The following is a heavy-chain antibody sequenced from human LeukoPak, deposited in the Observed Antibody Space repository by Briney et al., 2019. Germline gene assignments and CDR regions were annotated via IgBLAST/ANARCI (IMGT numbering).Heavy chain of an antibody. CDR3: ARGNYDILTGPRRTDAFDI. J-gene: IGHJ3*02. CDR1: SYTFTNYA. Sequence: ASVKVSCRASSYTFTNYAISWVRQAPGQGLEWMGWISAYNGNTNYAQKLQGRVTTTTDTSTSTAYMELRSLRSDDTAMYYCARGNYDILTGPRRTDAFDIWGQGTMVTVSS. CDR2: ISAYNGNT. D-gene: IGHD3-9*01. V-gene: IGHV1-18*01.